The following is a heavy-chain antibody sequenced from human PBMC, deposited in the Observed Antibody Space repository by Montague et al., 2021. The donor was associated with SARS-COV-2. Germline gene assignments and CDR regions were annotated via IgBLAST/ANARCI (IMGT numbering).Heavy chain of an antibody. D-gene: IGHD3-9*01. V-gene: IGHV4-61*02. CDR3: ARSAFGYFDRPGMDV. CDR1: GGSIRSDGFY. CDR2: IDASGTT. J-gene: IGHJ6*02. Sequence: TLSLTCTVSGGSIRSDGFYWNWIRQPAGKGLEWIGRIDASGTTNYNPSLKSRVIISLDRSKNQFSLKLSSVIAADTAVYYCARSAFGYFDRPGMDVWGRGTMVTVSS.